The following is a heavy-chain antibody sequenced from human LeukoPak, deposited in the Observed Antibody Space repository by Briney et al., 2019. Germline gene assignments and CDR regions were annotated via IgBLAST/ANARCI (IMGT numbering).Heavy chain of an antibody. CDR2: INPSGGST. J-gene: IGHJ2*01. CDR1: GYTFTSYY. Sequence: ASVKVSCKASGYTFTSYYMHWVRQAPGQGLEWMGIINPSGGSTSYAQKFQGRVTMTRDTSTSTVYMELSSLRSEDTAVYYCARDRIGRDGYNFVARWRYFDLWGRGTLVTVSS. CDR3: ARDRIGRDGYNFVARWRYFDL. D-gene: IGHD5-24*01. V-gene: IGHV1-46*01.